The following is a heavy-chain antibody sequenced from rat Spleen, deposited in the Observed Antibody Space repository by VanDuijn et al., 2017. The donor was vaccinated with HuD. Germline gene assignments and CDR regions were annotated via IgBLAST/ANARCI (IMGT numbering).Heavy chain of an antibody. CDR3: ARAPPYYGFDY. D-gene: IGHD1-1*01. J-gene: IGHJ2*01. Sequence: EVQLQESGPGLVKPSQSLSLTCSVTGYSITSNYWGWIRKFPGNKMEWMGYISYSGSTSYNPSLKSRISITRDTSKNQFFLQLNSVTTEDTATYYCARAPPYYGFDYWGQGVMVTVSS. CDR1: GYSITSNY. V-gene: IGHV3-1*01. CDR2: ISYSGST.